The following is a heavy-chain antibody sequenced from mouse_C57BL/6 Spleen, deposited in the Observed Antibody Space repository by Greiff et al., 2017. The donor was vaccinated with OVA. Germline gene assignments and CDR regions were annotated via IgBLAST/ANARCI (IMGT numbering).Heavy chain of an antibody. CDR1: GFTFSDSG. CDR2: ISSGSSTL. Sequence: EVKLVESGGGLVKPGGSLKLSCAASGFTFSDSGMHWVRQAPEKGLEWVAYISSGSSTLYYADPVQGRFTISRDHAKNTLFLQMTRRRSEDTAMYYCARLSNSYAMDYWGQGTSVTVSS. J-gene: IGHJ4*01. CDR3: ARLSNSYAMDY. V-gene: IGHV5-17*01. D-gene: IGHD2-5*01.